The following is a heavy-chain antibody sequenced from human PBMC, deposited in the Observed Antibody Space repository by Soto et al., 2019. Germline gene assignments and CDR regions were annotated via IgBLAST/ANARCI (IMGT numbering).Heavy chain of an antibody. CDR1: CSSISSRWYY. J-gene: IGHJ5*02. Sequence: QSLSLPLIDSCSSISSRWYYWGWIRQPPGKVLEWIASMYYNVGTYYNPSLKSRVTISVDTSANQFSLKLSSVTPADTAVYYCERLPSRHWVDDWGQGTLVTVSS. CDR3: ERLPSRHWVDD. V-gene: IGHV4-39*01. CDR2: MYYNVGT.